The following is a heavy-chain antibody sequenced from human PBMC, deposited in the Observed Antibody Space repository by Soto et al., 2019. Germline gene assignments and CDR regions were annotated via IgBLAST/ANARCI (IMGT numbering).Heavy chain of an antibody. Sequence: QVQLQESGPGLVKPSQTLSLTCTVSGGSISSGGYYWSWIRQHPGKGLEWIGYIYYSGSTYYNPSLKSRVTISVDTSKNQFSQKLSSVTAADTAVYYCAREEGGGYDHRWFDPWGQGTLVTVSS. V-gene: IGHV4-31*03. CDR3: AREEGGGYDHRWFDP. J-gene: IGHJ5*02. CDR2: IYYSGST. D-gene: IGHD5-12*01. CDR1: GGSISSGGYY.